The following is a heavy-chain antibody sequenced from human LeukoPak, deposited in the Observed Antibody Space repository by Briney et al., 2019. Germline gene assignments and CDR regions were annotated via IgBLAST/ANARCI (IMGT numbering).Heavy chain of an antibody. CDR1: GFTFSSYG. V-gene: IGHV3-30*03. Sequence: RPGGSLRLSCAASGFTFSSYGMHWVRQAPGKGLEWVAVISYDGSNKYYADSVKGRFTISRDNSKNTLYLQMNSLRAEDTAVYYCARDRKGYSNRPIDAFDIWGQGTMVTVSS. J-gene: IGHJ3*02. CDR3: ARDRKGYSNRPIDAFDI. D-gene: IGHD4-4*01. CDR2: ISYDGSNK.